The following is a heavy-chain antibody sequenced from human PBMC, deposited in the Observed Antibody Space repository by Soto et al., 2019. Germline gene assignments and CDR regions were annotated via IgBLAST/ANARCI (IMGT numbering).Heavy chain of an antibody. CDR3: ARGEAGVRATQYYYYGMDV. V-gene: IGHV1-69*13. CDR1: RGTFSSYA. CDR2: IFPIFGTA. J-gene: IGHJ6*02. Sequence: GASVKVSCKASRGTFSSYAISWVRQAPGQGLEWMGGIFPIFGTANYAQKSQGRVTITADESTSTAYMELSSLRSEDTAVYYCARGEAGVRATQYYYYGMDVWGQGTTVTVSS. D-gene: IGHD1-26*01.